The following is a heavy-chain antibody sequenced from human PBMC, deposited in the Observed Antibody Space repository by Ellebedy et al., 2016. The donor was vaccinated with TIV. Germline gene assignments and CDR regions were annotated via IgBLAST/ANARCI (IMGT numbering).Heavy chain of an antibody. CDR3: ARVHDVVPAAIRAFDI. D-gene: IGHD2-2*02. CDR2: ISYDGSNK. Sequence: GESLKISXAASGFTFSSYGMHWVRQAPGKGLEWVAVISYDGSNKYYADSVKGRFTISRDNSKNTLYLQMNSLRAEDTAVYYCARVHDVVPAAIRAFDIWGQGTMVTVSS. V-gene: IGHV3-30*03. J-gene: IGHJ3*02. CDR1: GFTFSSYG.